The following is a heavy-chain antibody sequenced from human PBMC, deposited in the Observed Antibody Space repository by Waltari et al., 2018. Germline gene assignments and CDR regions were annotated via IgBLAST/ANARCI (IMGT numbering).Heavy chain of an antibody. CDR2: IYYSGST. V-gene: IGHV4-31*01. D-gene: IGHD3-22*01. Sequence: QVQLQESGPGLVKPSQTLSLTCTVSGGYISSGGYYWSWIRQHPGKGLEWIGYIYYSGSTYYNPSLKSLVTISVDTSKNQFSLKLSSVTAADTAVYYCARSYYYDSSGWGTSYFDLWGRGTLVTVSS. CDR1: GGYISSGGYY. J-gene: IGHJ2*01. CDR3: ARSYYYDSSGWGTSYFDL.